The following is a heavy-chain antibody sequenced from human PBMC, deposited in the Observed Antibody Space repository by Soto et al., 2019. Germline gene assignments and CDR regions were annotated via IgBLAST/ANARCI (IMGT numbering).Heavy chain of an antibody. CDR3: VHGSGPPIPEDAFDI. D-gene: IGHD6-25*01. J-gene: IGHJ3*02. CDR1: GDNFSSQW. V-gene: IGHV5-51*01. CDR2: VYPGDAET. Sequence: PGESLKISCKGSGDNFSSQWIAWVRQKPGKGLEWMGIVYPGDAETRYSPSFQGQVTMSADKSIDTAYLQWSSLKASDTARYYCVHGSGPPIPEDAFDIWGQGAMVTVSS.